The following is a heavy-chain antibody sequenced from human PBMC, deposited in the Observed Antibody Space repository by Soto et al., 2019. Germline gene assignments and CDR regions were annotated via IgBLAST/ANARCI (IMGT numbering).Heavy chain of an antibody. D-gene: IGHD2-2*01. V-gene: IGHV3-21*01. J-gene: IGHJ6*02. CDR2: IGSSGGYI. Sequence: LRLSCAVSGFIFSDFSMNWVRQAPGKGLEWVASIGSSGGYIFYADSVKGRFTISRDNAKKSLDLQINSLRAEDTAVYYCAREKKHQSLGGRFGMDVWGQGTTVTVSS. CDR1: GFIFSDFS. CDR3: AREKKHQSLGGRFGMDV.